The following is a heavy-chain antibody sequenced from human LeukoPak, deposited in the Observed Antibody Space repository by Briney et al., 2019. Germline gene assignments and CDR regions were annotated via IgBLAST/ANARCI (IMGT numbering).Heavy chain of an antibody. CDR3: ARVTRRGYSYGSGWFDP. D-gene: IGHD5-18*01. CDR1: GGSFSGYY. Sequence: PSETLSLTCAVYGGSFSGYYWSWIRQPPGKGLEWIGSIYHSGSTYYNPSLKSRVTISVDTSKNQFSLKLSSVTAADTAVYYCARVTRRGYSYGSGWFDPWGQGTLVTVSS. V-gene: IGHV4-34*01. CDR2: IYHSGST. J-gene: IGHJ5*02.